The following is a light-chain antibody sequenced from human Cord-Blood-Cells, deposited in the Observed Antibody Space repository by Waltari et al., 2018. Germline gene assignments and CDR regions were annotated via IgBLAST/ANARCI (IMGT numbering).Light chain of an antibody. CDR2: RNT. J-gene: IGLJ3*02. CDR1: SSNIGSNY. CDR3: AAWDDSLSGRV. Sequence: QSVLTQPPSASGTPGQRVTISCSGSSSNIGSNYVYWYQQLPGTAPNLLIYRNTQRPSGFPDRFSGSKSGTSASLAISGLPSEDEAEYYCAAWDDSLSGRVFGGGTKLTVL. V-gene: IGLV1-47*01.